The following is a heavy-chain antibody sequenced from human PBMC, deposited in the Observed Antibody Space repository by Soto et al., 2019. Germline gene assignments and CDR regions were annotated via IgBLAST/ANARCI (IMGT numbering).Heavy chain of an antibody. Sequence: YHMHWVGRPRAKGLEWMGLINPNSGGTNYAQKLQGRVTMTRDTSISTAYMELSRLRSDDTAVYYCAKKDNGQQLVSDAFDYWGQGTLVTVSS. V-gene: IGHV1-2*02. J-gene: IGHJ4*02. CDR3: AKKDNGQQLVSDAFDY. CDR1: YH. CDR2: INPNSGGT. D-gene: IGHD6-13*01.